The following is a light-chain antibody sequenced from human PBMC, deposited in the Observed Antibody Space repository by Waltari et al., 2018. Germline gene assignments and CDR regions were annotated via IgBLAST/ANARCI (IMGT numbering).Light chain of an antibody. CDR2: EVT. J-gene: IGLJ2*01. V-gene: IGLV2-23*02. CDR3: CSFVYGGSVV. CDR1: SSDVGNYNH. Sequence: QSALTQPASVSGSLGQSITISCTGTSSDVGNYNHVSWFQHHPGFAPKLIIYEVTKRPSGISNRCSGSKSGNTASLTISGLHAEDEAEYHCCSFVYGGSVVFGGGTKLTVL.